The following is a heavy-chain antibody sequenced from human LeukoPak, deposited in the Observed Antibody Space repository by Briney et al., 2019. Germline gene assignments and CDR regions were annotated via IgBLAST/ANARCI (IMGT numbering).Heavy chain of an antibody. Sequence: SVKVSCKASGGTFSSYAISWVRQAPGQGLEWMEGIIPIFGTANYAQKFQGRVTITADESTSTAYMELSSLRSEDTAVYYCATVAPTPRDFDYWGQGTLVTVSS. J-gene: IGHJ4*02. V-gene: IGHV1-69*13. D-gene: IGHD5-12*01. CDR2: IIPIFGTA. CDR3: ATVAPTPRDFDY. CDR1: GGTFSSYA.